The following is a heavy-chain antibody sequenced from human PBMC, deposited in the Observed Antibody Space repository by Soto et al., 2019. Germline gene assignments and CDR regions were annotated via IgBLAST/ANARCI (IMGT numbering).Heavy chain of an antibody. Sequence: QVQLVQSGPEVKKPGASVKVSCKTSGYTFTSYGIAWVRQAPGQGLEWMGWISTSKGNTNYAQKFQGRVTMTTDTSTSTAYMELRSLRSDDTAVYYCPTRSPAFEFWGQGTLVTVSS. CDR3: PTRSPAFEF. CDR2: ISTSKGNT. J-gene: IGHJ4*02. CDR1: GYTFTSYG. V-gene: IGHV1-18*01.